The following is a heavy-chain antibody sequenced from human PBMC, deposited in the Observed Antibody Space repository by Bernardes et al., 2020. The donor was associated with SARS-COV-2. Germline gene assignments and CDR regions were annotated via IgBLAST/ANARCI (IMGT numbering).Heavy chain of an antibody. CDR1: GFTFDDYA. D-gene: IGHD3-16*01. V-gene: IGHV3-9*01. CDR3: AKDLRDGYYYYGMDV. Sequence: GGSLRLSCAASGFTFDDYAMHWVRQAPGKGLEWVSGISWNSGSIGYADSVKGRFTISRDNAKSSLYLQMNSLRAEDTALYYCAKDLRDGYYYYGMDVWGQGTTVTVPS. J-gene: IGHJ6*02. CDR2: ISWNSGSI.